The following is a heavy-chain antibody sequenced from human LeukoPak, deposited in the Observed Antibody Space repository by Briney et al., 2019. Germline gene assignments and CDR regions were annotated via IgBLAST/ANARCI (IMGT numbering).Heavy chain of an antibody. Sequence: GGSLRLSCAASGFTFSSYWMHWVRQAPGKGLVWVSRINSDGSSTSYADSVKGRFTISRDNDKNTLYLQMNSLRAEDTAVYYCAREEDILTGYYLVWGQGTLVTVSS. CDR3: AREEDILTGYYLV. CDR2: INSDGSST. V-gene: IGHV3-74*01. D-gene: IGHD3-9*01. CDR1: GFTFSSYW. J-gene: IGHJ4*02.